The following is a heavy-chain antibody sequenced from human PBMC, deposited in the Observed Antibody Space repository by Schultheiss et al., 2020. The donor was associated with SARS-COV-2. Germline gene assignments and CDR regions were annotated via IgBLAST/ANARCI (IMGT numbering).Heavy chain of an antibody. J-gene: IGHJ6*02. Sequence: SETLSLTCTVSGGSVSSGSYYWSWIRQPPGKGLEWIGYIYYSGSTYYNPSLKSRVTISVDTSKNQFSLKLSSVTAADTAVYYCARVGCSGGSCYPYYGMDVWGQGTTVTVSS. V-gene: IGHV4-31*03. CDR2: IYYSGST. CDR3: ARVGCSGGSCYPYYGMDV. D-gene: IGHD2-15*01. CDR1: GGSVSSGSYY.